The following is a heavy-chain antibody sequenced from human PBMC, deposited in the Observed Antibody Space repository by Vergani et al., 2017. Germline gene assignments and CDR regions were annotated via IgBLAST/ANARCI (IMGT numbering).Heavy chain of an antibody. Sequence: EVQLVESGGGLVQPGRSLRPSCAASGFTFDDYAMHWVRQAPGKGLEWVSGISWNSGSIGYADSVKGRFTISRDNAKNSLYLRMNSLRAEDTALYYCAKVNHYCSSTNCYFDYWGQGTLVTVSS. CDR3: AKVNHYCSSTNCYFDY. V-gene: IGHV3-9*01. CDR2: ISWNSGSI. J-gene: IGHJ4*02. D-gene: IGHD2-2*01. CDR1: GFTFDDYA.